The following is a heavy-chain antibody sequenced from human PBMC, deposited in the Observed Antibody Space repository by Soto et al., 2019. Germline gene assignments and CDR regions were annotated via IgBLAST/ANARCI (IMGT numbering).Heavy chain of an antibody. V-gene: IGHV4-34*01. CDR1: GGSFSGYY. CDR2: INHSGST. D-gene: IGHD6-6*01. J-gene: IGHJ6*02. Sequence: SETLSLTCAVYGGSFSGYYWSWIRQPPGKGLERIGEINHSGSTNYNPSLKSRVTISVDTSKNQFSLKLSSVTAADTAVYYCARGGGIAARILPYYYYGMDVWGQGTTVTVSS. CDR3: ARGGGIAARILPYYYYGMDV.